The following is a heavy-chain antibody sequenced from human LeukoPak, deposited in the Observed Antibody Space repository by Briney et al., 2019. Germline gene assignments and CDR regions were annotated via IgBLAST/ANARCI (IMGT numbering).Heavy chain of an antibody. CDR3: ARTLDTSGYFRNFDY. CDR1: GASFSGYY. D-gene: IGHD3-22*01. J-gene: IGHJ4*02. V-gene: IGHV4-34*01. CDR2: ISHSGGT. Sequence: SETLSLTCAIYGASFSGYYWNWIRQPPGKGLEWIGEISHSGGTNYNPSLKSRVTTSADTSKNQFSLTLSYMTAADTAVYYCARTLDTSGYFRNFDYWGQGSLVTVSS.